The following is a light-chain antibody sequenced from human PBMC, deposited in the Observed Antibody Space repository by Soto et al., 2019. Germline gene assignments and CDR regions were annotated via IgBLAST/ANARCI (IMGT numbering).Light chain of an antibody. CDR1: SSNIGSNS. J-gene: IGLJ3*02. CDR3: GTWDSSLSGV. Sequence: QSVLTQPPSVSAAPGQKVTISCSGSSSNIGSNSVSWYQQLPGTATKLLIYDNYKRPSGIPDRFSGSKSGTSATLGITGLQTGDEADYYCGTWDSSLSGVFGGGTKLTVL. CDR2: DNY. V-gene: IGLV1-51*01.